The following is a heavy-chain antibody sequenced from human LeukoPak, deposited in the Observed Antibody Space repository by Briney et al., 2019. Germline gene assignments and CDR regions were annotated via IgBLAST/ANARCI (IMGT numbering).Heavy chain of an antibody. V-gene: IGHV1-2*06. Sequence: ASVKVSCKASGYTFTGYHIHWVRQAPGQGLEWMGRINPYSGDTNFAQKFQGRVTMTRDTSITTAYMDLSSLTPDDTAVYFCARDQGSLTRTWYTGYWGQGTQVTVSS. CDR1: GYTFTGYH. CDR2: INPYSGDT. CDR3: ARDQGSLTRTWYTGY. J-gene: IGHJ4*02. D-gene: IGHD6-13*01.